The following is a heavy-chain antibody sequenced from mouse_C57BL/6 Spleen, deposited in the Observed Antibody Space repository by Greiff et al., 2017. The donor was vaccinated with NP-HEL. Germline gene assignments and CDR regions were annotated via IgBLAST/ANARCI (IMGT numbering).Heavy chain of an antibody. CDR1: GFTFSSYA. J-gene: IGHJ2*01. CDR2: ISDGGSYT. V-gene: IGHV5-4*01. D-gene: IGHD1-1*01. CDR3: ARDRYYGNGYFDY. Sequence: EVMLVESGGGLVKPGGSLKLSCAASGFTFSSYAMSWVRQTPEKRLEWVATISDGGSYTYYPDNVKGRFTISRDNAKNNLYLQMSHLKSEDTAMYYCARDRYYGNGYFDYWGQGTTLTVSS.